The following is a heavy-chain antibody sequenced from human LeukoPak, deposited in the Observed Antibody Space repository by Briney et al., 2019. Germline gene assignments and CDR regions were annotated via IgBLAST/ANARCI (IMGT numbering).Heavy chain of an antibody. CDR3: ARVEWELPLDAFDI. CDR2: ISYDGSNK. D-gene: IGHD1-26*01. CDR1: GFTFSSYG. J-gene: IGHJ3*02. Sequence: GGSLRLSCAASGFTFSSYGMHWVRQAPGKGLEWVAVISYDGSNKYYADSVKGRFTISRDHSKNTPYLQMNSLRAEDTAVYYCARVEWELPLDAFDIWGQGTMVTVSS. V-gene: IGHV3-30*03.